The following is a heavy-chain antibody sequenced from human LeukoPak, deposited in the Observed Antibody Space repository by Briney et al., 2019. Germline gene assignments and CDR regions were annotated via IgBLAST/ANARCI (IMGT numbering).Heavy chain of an antibody. J-gene: IGHJ3*02. CDR1: GFTFSSYE. D-gene: IGHD6-13*01. Sequence: GGSLRLSCAASGFTFSSYEMNGGRQAPGKGLEWVANIKQDGSEKYELYSVKGRFTISRDNAKNSLYLQMNSLRAEDTAVYSCARDTQLAAAGLDAFDIWGQGTMVTVSS. V-gene: IGHV3-7*01. CDR3: ARDTQLAAAGLDAFDI. CDR2: IKQDGSEK.